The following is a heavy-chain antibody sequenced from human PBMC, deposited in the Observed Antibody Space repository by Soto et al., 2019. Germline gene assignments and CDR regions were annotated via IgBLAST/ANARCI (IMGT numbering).Heavy chain of an antibody. J-gene: IGHJ6*02. CDR2: INHSGST. CDR1: GGSFSGYY. CDR3: ARFYCGGDCYLPYYYYYGMDV. D-gene: IGHD2-21*02. V-gene: IGHV4-34*01. Sequence: PSETQSLTCAVYGGSFSGYYWSWIRQPPGKGLEWIGEINHSGSTNYNPSLKSRVTISVDTSKNQFSLKLSSVTAADTAVYYCARFYCGGDCYLPYYYYYGMDVWGQGTTVTVSS.